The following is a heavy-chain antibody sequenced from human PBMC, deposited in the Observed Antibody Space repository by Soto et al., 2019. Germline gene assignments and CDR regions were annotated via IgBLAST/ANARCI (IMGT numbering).Heavy chain of an antibody. CDR1: GYTFTSYA. CDR2: INAGNGNT. V-gene: IGHV1-3*01. Sequence: QVQLMQSGAEVKKPGASVKVSCKASGYTFTSYAMHWVRQAPGQRLEWMGWINAGNGNTKYSQKFQGRVTITRDTSASTAYMELSSLRSEATAVYYCVRVGATRTFDYWGQGTLVTVSS. CDR3: VRVGATRTFDY. J-gene: IGHJ4*02. D-gene: IGHD1-26*01.